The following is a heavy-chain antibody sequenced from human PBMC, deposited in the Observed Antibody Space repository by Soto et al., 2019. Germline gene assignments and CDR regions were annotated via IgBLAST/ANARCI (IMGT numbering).Heavy chain of an antibody. V-gene: IGHV3-53*01. Sequence: GGSLRLSCAVSGFSVDSNRLGWVRQAPAKGLEWASVISSGGNTDYADSVRGRFTISRDSSRNTVYLQVNSLRAEDTAVYYCAKDRPTDSSAFDYWGQGTLVTVSS. CDR2: ISSGGNT. J-gene: IGHJ4*02. D-gene: IGHD3-22*01. CDR1: GFSVDSNR. CDR3: AKDRPTDSSAFDY.